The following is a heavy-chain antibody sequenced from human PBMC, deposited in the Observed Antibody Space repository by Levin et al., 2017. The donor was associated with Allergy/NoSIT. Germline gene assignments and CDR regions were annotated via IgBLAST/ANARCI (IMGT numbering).Heavy chain of an antibody. J-gene: IGHJ6*02. CDR3: ASRVVGSRDLYGMDV. Sequence: PQASVKVSCKASGYTFTGYYMHWVRQAPGQGLEWMGWINPNSGGTNYAQKFQGRVTMTRDTSISTAYMELSRLRSDDTAVYYCASRVVGSRDLYGMDVWGQGTTVTVSS. V-gene: IGHV1-2*02. CDR1: GYTFTGYY. CDR2: INPNSGGT. D-gene: IGHD6-13*01.